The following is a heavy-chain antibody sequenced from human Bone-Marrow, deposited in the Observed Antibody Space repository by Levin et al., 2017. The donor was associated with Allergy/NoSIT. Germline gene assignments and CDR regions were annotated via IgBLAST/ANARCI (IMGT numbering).Heavy chain of an antibody. CDR1: GGSITSSKYS. CDR2: IFHSGTT. D-gene: IGHD2-21*01. J-gene: IGHJ2*01. Sequence: SETLSLTCTVSGGSITSSKYSWGWVRQPPGTGLEWLASIFHSGTTSYNPSLKSRLTISVDASQNQFSLRLSSVTAADTAVFYCARHPGDHCGGDSCYSGAWFFDLWGRGALVTVSS. V-gene: IGHV4-39*01. CDR3: ARHPGDHCGGDSCYSGAWFFDL.